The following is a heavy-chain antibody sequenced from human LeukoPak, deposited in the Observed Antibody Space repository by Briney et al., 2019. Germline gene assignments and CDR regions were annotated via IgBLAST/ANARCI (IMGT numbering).Heavy chain of an antibody. D-gene: IGHD4-11*01. V-gene: IGHV3-23*01. CDR1: GFTVSSNY. CDR3: AKDMDYSNYVFDY. J-gene: IGHJ4*02. CDR2: ISGSGGST. Sequence: PGRSLRLSCAASGFTVSSNYMSWVRQAPGKGLEWVSAISGSGGSTYYADSVKGRFTISRDNSKNTLYLQMNSLRAEDTAVYYCAKDMDYSNYVFDYWGQGTLVTVSS.